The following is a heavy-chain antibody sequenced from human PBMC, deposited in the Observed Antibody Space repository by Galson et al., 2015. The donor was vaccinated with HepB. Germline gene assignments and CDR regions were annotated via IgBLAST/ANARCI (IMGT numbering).Heavy chain of an antibody. CDR1: GFTFRSNV. V-gene: IGHV3-30-3*01. D-gene: IGHD6-19*01. CDR3: AIEGPQAAVPGSVAAFDI. Sequence: SLRLSCAASGFTFRSNVMHWVRQAPGKGLEWVALMSYDGNINYYADSVKGRFTISRDNSKNTLFLQMNSLRVDDTAIYYCAIEGPQAAVPGSVAAFDIWGQGTLVTVSS. CDR2: MSYDGNIN. J-gene: IGHJ4*02.